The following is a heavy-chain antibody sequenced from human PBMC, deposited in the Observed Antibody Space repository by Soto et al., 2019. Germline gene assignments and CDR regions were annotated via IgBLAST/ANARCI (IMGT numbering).Heavy chain of an antibody. Sequence: PSETLSLTCAVYGGSFSGYYWSWIRQPPGKGLEWIGEINHSGGTNYNPSLKSRVTISVDTSKNQFSLKLSSVTAADTAVYYCARDSRGYGSGSYSYYYYGMDVWGQGTTVTVSS. D-gene: IGHD3-10*01. CDR2: INHSGGT. CDR1: GGSFSGYY. V-gene: IGHV4-34*01. J-gene: IGHJ6*02. CDR3: ARDSRGYGSGSYSYYYYGMDV.